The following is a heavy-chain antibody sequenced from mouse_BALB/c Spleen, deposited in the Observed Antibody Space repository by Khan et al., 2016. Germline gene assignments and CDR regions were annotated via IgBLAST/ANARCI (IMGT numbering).Heavy chain of an antibody. CDR2: ISYSGST. Sequence: VQLKESGPSLVKPSQTLSLTCSVTGDSITSGYWNWIRKFPGNKLEYMGYISYSGSTNYNPSLKSRISIIRDTSKNQYYLQLNFVTTEDTATYYCARSLGAWFAYWGQGTLVTVSA. CDR1: GDSITSGY. D-gene: IGHD4-1*01. CDR3: ARSLGAWFAY. V-gene: IGHV3-8*02. J-gene: IGHJ3*01.